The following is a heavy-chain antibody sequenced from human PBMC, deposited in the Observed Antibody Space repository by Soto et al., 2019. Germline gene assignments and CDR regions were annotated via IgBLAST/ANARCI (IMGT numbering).Heavy chain of an antibody. Sequence: QVQLVQSGAEVKKPGASVKVSGKASGGTFSSHVFNWVRQAPGQGLEWMGGIMPIIGTANYAQKFQGRVTITADEATSTAYLELSSLRSEDTAVYYCARDLEFRDGNISHLDYWGQGTLVTVSS. J-gene: IGHJ4*02. CDR3: ARDLEFRDGNISHLDY. CDR2: IMPIIGTA. D-gene: IGHD3-10*01. CDR1: GGTFSSHV. V-gene: IGHV1-69*01.